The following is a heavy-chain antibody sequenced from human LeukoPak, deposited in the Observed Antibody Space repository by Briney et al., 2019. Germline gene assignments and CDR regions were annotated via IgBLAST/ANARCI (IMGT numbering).Heavy chain of an antibody. CDR3: ARAYGYYGSATFDP. V-gene: IGHV4-30-4*01. CDR2: IYYSGST. J-gene: IGHJ5*02. D-gene: IGHD3-10*01. CDR1: GGSISSGDYY. Sequence: SETLSLTCTVSGGSISSGDYYWSWIRQPPGKGLEWIGYIYYSGSTYYNPSLKSRVTISVDTSKNQFSLKLSSVTAADTAVYYCARAYGYYGSATFDPWGQGTLVTVS.